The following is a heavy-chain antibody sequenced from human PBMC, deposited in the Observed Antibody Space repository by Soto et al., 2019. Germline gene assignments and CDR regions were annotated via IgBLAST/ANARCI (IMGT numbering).Heavy chain of an antibody. D-gene: IGHD3-10*01. CDR1: GGSIRPYY. Sequence: SETLSLTSPVSGGSIRPYYWAWIRQPPGKGLEWVGYIYYSGSTNYNPSLKSRVTISVDTSKNQFSLKLSSVTAADTAVYYCARRYGSGFDYWGQGTLVTVSS. CDR3: ARRYGSGFDY. V-gene: IGHV4-59*08. CDR2: IYYSGST. J-gene: IGHJ4*02.